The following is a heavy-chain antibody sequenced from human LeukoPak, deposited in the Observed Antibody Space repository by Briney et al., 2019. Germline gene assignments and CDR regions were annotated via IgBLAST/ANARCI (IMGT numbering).Heavy chain of an antibody. CDR2: IWYDGSNK. J-gene: IGHJ4*02. V-gene: IGHV3-33*06. CDR1: GFTFSSYG. D-gene: IGHD1-1*01. CDR3: AKDPGSGYFDY. Sequence: PGGSLRLSXAASGFTFSSYGMHWVRQAPGKGLEWVAVIWYDGSNKYYADSVKGRFTISRDNSKNTLYLQMNSLRAEDTAVYYCAKDPGSGYFDYWGQGTLVTVSS.